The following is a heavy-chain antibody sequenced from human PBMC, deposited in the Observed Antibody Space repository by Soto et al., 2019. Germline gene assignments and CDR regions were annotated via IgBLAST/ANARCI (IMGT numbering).Heavy chain of an antibody. Sequence: XASLRLSCAGSGFELSDFHISWVRQAPGKGLEWISYISSSLGHTDYADSVKGRFTISRDNAKSSVFLEMSDLRSDDTAVYYCAANWNFGLNFWGQGTLVTVSS. CDR1: GFELSDFH. D-gene: IGHD1-1*01. CDR3: AANWNFGLNF. V-gene: IGHV3-11*03. CDR2: ISSSLGHT. J-gene: IGHJ4*02.